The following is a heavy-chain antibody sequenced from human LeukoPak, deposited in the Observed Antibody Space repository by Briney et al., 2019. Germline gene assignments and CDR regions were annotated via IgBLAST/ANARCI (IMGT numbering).Heavy chain of an antibody. CDR3: ARGERGFYY. J-gene: IGHJ4*02. Sequence: SETLSLTCTVSGGSISSSSYYGVWIRQPPGKGLEWIRSIYYSGSTYYNPSLKSLVTISVDTSKNQFSLKLSPVTAAATAVYYCARGERGFYYWGQRTPVTVS. CDR2: IYYSGST. CDR1: GGSISSSSYY. D-gene: IGHD1-26*01. V-gene: IGHV4-39*01.